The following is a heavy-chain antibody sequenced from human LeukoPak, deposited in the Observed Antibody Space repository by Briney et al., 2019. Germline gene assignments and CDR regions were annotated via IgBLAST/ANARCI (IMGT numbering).Heavy chain of an antibody. Sequence: GGSLRLSCATSGFTFSTYWMSWVRQAPGKGLEWVAFIRYDGSNKYYADSVKGRFTISRDNSKNTLYLQMNSLRAEDTAVYYCAKDKEVGALYYYYMDVWGKGTTVTVSS. CDR2: IRYDGSNK. J-gene: IGHJ6*03. CDR1: GFTFSTYW. D-gene: IGHD1-26*01. V-gene: IGHV3-30*02. CDR3: AKDKEVGALYYYYMDV.